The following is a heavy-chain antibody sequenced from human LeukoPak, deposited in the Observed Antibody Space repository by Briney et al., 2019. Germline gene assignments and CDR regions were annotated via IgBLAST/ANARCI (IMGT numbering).Heavy chain of an antibody. V-gene: IGHV1-18*01. Sequence: GPVKVSCKASGYTFTSYGISWVRQAPGQGLEWMGWISAYNGNTNYAQKLQGRVTMTTDTSTSTAYMELRSLRSDDTAVYYCARVPRLRSSSWYFDYWGQGTLVTVSS. CDR1: GYTFTSYG. D-gene: IGHD6-13*01. J-gene: IGHJ4*02. CDR3: ARVPRLRSSSWYFDY. CDR2: ISAYNGNT.